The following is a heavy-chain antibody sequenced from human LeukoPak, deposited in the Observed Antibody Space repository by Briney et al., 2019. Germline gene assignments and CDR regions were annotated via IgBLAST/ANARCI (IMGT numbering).Heavy chain of an antibody. CDR1: GFTFSSYG. Sequence: QAGGSPRLSCAASGFTFSSYGMTWVRQAPGKGLEWVAVISYDGSNKYYADSVKGRFTISRDNSKNTLYLQMNSLRAEDTAVYYCAKDEYGDPGGPPDYWGQGTLVTVSS. D-gene: IGHD4-17*01. CDR2: ISYDGSNK. CDR3: AKDEYGDPGGPPDY. V-gene: IGHV3-30*18. J-gene: IGHJ4*02.